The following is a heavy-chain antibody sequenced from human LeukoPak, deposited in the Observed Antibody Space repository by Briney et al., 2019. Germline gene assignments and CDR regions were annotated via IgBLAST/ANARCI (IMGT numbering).Heavy chain of an antibody. CDR3: TRDQTPYY. CDR1: GFTFSSYS. J-gene: IGHJ4*02. V-gene: IGHV3-21*03. CDR2: ISSSSTYI. Sequence: GGSLRLSCAASGFTFSSYSMNWVRQAAGEGLGLVSSISSSSTYINCADSVKGRFTISRDNANNSLYLQMNSLKTEDTAVYYCTRDQTPYYWGQGTLVTVSS.